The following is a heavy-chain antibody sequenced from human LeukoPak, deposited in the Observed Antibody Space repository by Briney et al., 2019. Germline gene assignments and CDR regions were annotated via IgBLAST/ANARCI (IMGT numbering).Heavy chain of an antibody. CDR2: IKQDGSEK. J-gene: IGHJ4*02. Sequence: PGGSLRLSCAASGFTFSSYWMSWVRQAPGKGLEWVANIKQDGSEKYYVDSVKGRFTISRDNAKNSLYLQMNSLRAEDTAVYYCASGDGQLWHTYYFDYWGQGTLVTVSS. CDR1: GFTFSSYW. V-gene: IGHV3-7*01. D-gene: IGHD5-18*01. CDR3: ASGDGQLWHTYYFDY.